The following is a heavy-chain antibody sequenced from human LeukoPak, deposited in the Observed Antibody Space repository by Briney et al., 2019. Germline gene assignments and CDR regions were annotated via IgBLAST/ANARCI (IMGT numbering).Heavy chain of an antibody. V-gene: IGHV1-18*01. CDR2: ISAYNGNT. D-gene: IGHD4-17*01. J-gene: IGHJ5*02. CDR3: ARDFARQLVTTSYWFDP. CDR1: GYTFTSYG. Sequence: ASVKVSCKASGYTFTSYGISWVRQAPGQGLEWMGWISAYNGNTHYAQKFQGRVTMTTDTSTSTAYMELRSLRSDDTAVYYCARDFARQLVTTSYWFDPWGQGTLVTVSS.